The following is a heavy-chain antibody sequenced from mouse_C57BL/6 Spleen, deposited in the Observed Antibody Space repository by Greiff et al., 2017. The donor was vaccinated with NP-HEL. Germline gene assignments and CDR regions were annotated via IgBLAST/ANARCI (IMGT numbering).Heavy chain of an antibody. CDR2: ISAGGSYT. J-gene: IGHJ4*01. CDR3: ARGYGNYGDMDY. D-gene: IGHD2-1*01. V-gene: IGHV5-4*01. CDR1: GFTFSSYA. Sequence: EVQLVESGGGLVKPGGSLKLSCAASGFTFSSYAMSWVRQTPEKRLEWVATISAGGSYTYYPDNVKGRFTISRDNAKNNLYLQMSHLKSEDTAMYYCARGYGNYGDMDYWGQGTSVTVSS.